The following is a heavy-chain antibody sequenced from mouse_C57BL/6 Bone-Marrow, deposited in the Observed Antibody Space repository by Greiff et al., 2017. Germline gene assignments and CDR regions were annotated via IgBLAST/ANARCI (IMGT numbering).Heavy chain of an antibody. Sequence: VQLQQSGAELARPGASVKLSCKASGYTFTSYGISWVKQRTGQGLEWIGEIYPRSGNTYYTEKVKGKATLTADKSTSTAYMEIRRLTSENSAVYVCARERSYDGAWFAYWGQGTLVTVSA. J-gene: IGHJ3*01. CDR2: IYPRSGNT. V-gene: IGHV1-81*01. CDR1: GYTFTSYG. D-gene: IGHD2-12*01. CDR3: ARERSYDGAWFAY.